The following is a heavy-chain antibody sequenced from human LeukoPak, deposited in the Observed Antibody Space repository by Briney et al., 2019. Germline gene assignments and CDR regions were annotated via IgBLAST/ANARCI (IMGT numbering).Heavy chain of an antibody. CDR1: RFTFSHYW. CDR3: ARDSSTAYGGYLHS. CDR2: ISGNTTST. V-gene: IGHV3-74*01. D-gene: IGHD4-23*01. J-gene: IGHJ4*02. Sequence: GVSLTRYCAAYRFTFSHYWIDWLPQAQGLGLVWFLRISGNTTSTNYAHYVQGRFTMSRDNAKNTVYLQMDGLRADDTAVYYCARDSSTAYGGYLHSWGQGNLVMVSS.